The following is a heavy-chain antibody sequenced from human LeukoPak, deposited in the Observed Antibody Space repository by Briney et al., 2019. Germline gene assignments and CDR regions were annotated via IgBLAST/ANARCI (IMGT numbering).Heavy chain of an antibody. Sequence: SGGSLRLSCAASGFTFSSYAMSWVRQAPGKGLEWVSAISGSGGSTYYADSVKGRFTISRDNSKNTLYLQMNSLRAEDTAVYYCAKGVTGIAAAGTLDYWGQGTLVTVSS. V-gene: IGHV3-23*01. D-gene: IGHD6-13*01. J-gene: IGHJ4*02. CDR3: AKGVTGIAAAGTLDY. CDR2: ISGSGGST. CDR1: GFTFSSYA.